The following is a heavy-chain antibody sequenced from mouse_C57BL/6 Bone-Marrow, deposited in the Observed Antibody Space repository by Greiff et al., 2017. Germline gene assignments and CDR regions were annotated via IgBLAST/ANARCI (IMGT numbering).Heavy chain of an antibody. CDR2: ISDGGSYT. CDR3: ARGGNYVDYAMDY. V-gene: IGHV5-4*03. CDR1: GFTFSSYA. Sequence: EVKLEESGGGLVKPGGSLKLSCAASGFTFSSYAMSWVRQTPEKRLEWVATISDGGSYTYYPDNVKGRFTISRDNAKNNLYLQMSHLTSEDTAMYYCARGGNYVDYAMDYWGQGTSVTVSA. J-gene: IGHJ4*01. D-gene: IGHD2-1*01.